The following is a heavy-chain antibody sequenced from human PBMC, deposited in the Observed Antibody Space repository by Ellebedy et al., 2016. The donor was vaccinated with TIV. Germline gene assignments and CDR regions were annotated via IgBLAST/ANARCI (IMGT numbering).Heavy chain of an antibody. J-gene: IGHJ3*02. CDR2: INPNSGGT. Sequence: ASVKVSXXASGYTFTGYYMHWVRQAPGQGLEWMGWINPNSGGTNYAQKFQGWVTMTRDTSISTAYMELSRLRSDDTAVYYCARVPSGVAVDAFDIWGQGTMVTVSS. V-gene: IGHV1-2*04. CDR3: ARVPSGVAVDAFDI. D-gene: IGHD6-19*01. CDR1: GYTFTGYY.